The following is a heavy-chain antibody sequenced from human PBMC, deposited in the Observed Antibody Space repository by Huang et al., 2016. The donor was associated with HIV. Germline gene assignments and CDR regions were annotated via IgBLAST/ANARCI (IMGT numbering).Heavy chain of an antibody. D-gene: IGHD3-10*01. J-gene: IGHJ4*02. CDR3: ARDAWASGVAHYFDY. CDR1: GYSFTGHF. Sequence: QVQLVQSGAEVKRPGASVKVSCKASGYSFTGHFIQWVRHAPGQGLECVGRIDPPSGAINCEARFQGRVSMTRDKSSGTAYMELSGLRSDDTSVFFCARDAWASGVAHYFDYWGPGTLVTVSS. CDR2: IDPPSGAI. V-gene: IGHV1-2*06.